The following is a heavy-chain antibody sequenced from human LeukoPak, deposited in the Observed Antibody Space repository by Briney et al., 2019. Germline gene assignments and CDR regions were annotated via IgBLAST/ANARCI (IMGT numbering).Heavy chain of an antibody. CDR2: INPSSGGA. CDR3: ARVRFGELAFDY. D-gene: IGHD3-10*01. J-gene: IGHJ4*02. V-gene: IGHV1-2*06. CDR1: GYTFTGYY. Sequence: ASVKVSCKASGYTFTGYYMHWVRQAPGQGLEWMGRINPSSGGANYAQKFQGRVTMTRDTSISTAYMELRRLRSDDAAVYYCARVRFGELAFDYWGQGTLVTVSS.